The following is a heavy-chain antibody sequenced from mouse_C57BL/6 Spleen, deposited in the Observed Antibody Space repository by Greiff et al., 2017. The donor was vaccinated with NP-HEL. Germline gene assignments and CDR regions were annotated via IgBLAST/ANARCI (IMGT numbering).Heavy chain of an antibody. CDR2: ISSGSSTI. CDR3: ARGELRGDMDY. J-gene: IGHJ4*01. CDR1: GFTFSDYG. Sequence: EVQGVESGGGLVKPGGSLKLSCAASGFTFSDYGMHWVRQAPEKGLEWVGYISSGSSTIYYADTVKGRFTISRDNAKKTLFLQMTRLRSEDTAMYYEARGELRGDMDYWGQGTSVTVSS. D-gene: IGHD1-1*01. V-gene: IGHV5-17*01.